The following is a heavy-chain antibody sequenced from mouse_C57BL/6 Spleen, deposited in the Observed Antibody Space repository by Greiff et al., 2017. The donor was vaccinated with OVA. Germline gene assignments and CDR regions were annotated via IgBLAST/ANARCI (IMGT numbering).Heavy chain of an antibody. CDR1: GYTFTSYW. CDR3: ARGIDSSGTRYFDV. CDR2: IHPNSGST. J-gene: IGHJ1*03. V-gene: IGHV1-64*01. D-gene: IGHD3-2*02. Sequence: VQLQQSGAELVKPGASVKLSCKASGYTFTSYWMHWVKQRPGQGLEWIGMIHPNSGSTNYNEKFKSKATLTVDKSSSTAYMQLSSLTSEDSAVYYCARGIDSSGTRYFDVWGTGTTVTVSS.